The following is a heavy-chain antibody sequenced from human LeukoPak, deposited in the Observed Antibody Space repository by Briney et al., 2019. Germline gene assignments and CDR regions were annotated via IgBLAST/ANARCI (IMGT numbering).Heavy chain of an antibody. Sequence: ASVKVSCKASGYTFTCYYMHWVRQAPGQGLEWMGWINPNSGGTNYAQKFQGRVTMTRDTSISTAYMELSRLRSDDTAVYYCASHVDFWSGYYTSSKYYFDYWGQGTLVTVSS. CDR1: GYTFTCYY. D-gene: IGHD3-3*01. CDR3: ASHVDFWSGYYTSSKYYFDY. V-gene: IGHV1-2*02. J-gene: IGHJ4*02. CDR2: INPNSGGT.